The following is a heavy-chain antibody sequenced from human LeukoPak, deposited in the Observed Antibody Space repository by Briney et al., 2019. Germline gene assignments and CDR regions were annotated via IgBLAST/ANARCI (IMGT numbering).Heavy chain of an antibody. Sequence: SETLSLTCSVSGPSVTSGGFYWGWLRQPPGKGLQWLATVYYTGSTYYNPSLRSRVTISIDTSKNQFSLSLRSLIAADTAVYYCARHSGSGSLSRPFDPWGQGTLVTVS. V-gene: IGHV4-39*01. D-gene: IGHD3-10*01. J-gene: IGHJ5*02. CDR3: ARHSGSGSLSRPFDP. CDR1: GPSVTSGGFY. CDR2: VYYTGST.